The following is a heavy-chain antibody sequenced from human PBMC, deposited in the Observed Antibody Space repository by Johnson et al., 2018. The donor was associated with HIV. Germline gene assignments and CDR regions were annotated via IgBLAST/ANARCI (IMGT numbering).Heavy chain of an antibody. CDR2: ISSSGSTI. J-gene: IGHJ3*02. CDR1: GFSFSDYY. CDR3: ARYSTPWGGDYVGYAFDI. Sequence: QVHLVESGGGLVKPGGSLRLSCAASGFSFSDYYMSWIRQAPGKGLEWVSYISSSGSTIYYADFVKGRFTISRDNAKKSLYLQMNSLRAEDTALYYCARYSTPWGGDYVGYAFDIWGRGTMVTVSS. D-gene: IGHD4-17*01. V-gene: IGHV3-11*04.